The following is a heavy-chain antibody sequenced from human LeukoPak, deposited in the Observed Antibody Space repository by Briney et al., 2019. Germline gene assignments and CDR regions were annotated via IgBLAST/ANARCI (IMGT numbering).Heavy chain of an antibody. CDR2: INPSGGST. CDR3: ARDLLAMNVLMVYAISY. Sequence: ASVKVSCKASGYTFTSYYMHWVRQAPGQGLEWMGIINPSGGSTSYAQKFQGRVTMTRDTSTSTVYMELSSLRSEDTAVYYCARDLLAMNVLMVYAISYWGQGTLVTVSS. V-gene: IGHV1-46*01. D-gene: IGHD2-8*01. CDR1: GYTFTSYY. J-gene: IGHJ4*02.